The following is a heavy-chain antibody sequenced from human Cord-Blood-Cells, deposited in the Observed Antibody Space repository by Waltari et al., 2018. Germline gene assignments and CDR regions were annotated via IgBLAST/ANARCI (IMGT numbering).Heavy chain of an antibody. CDR3: ARVGSIAAAGSAFDI. Sequence: QVQLQASGPGLVKPSETLSLTCTVSGGSISSYYWSWIRKPAGKRLEWIGRIYTSGSTNYNPSLKSRVTMSVDTSKNQFSLKLGAVTAADTAVYYCARVGSIAAAGSAFDISGQGTMVTVAS. J-gene: IGHJ3*02. CDR2: IYTSGST. V-gene: IGHV4-4*07. CDR1: GGSISSYY. D-gene: IGHD6-13*01.